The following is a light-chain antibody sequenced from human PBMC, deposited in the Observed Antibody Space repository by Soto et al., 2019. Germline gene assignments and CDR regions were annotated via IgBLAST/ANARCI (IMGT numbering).Light chain of an antibody. J-gene: IGKJ1*01. Sequence: DIQMTQSPSTLSGSVGDRVTITCRASQAISSLLAWYQQKPGKAPKLLIYKASTLKSGVPSRFSGSGSGTEFTLTISSLQPDDFATYYCQHYNSYSEAFGQGTKVAI. CDR1: QAISSL. V-gene: IGKV1-5*03. CDR3: QHYNSYSEA. CDR2: KAS.